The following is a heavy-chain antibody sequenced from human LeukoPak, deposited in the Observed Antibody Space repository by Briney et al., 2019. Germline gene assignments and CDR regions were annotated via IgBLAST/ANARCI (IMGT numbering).Heavy chain of an antibody. Sequence: SETLSLTCTVSHVSISTYYWSWIRHSPGKGLEWMGYIHYSGSTNYNPSPKSRVTISVDTSKRQLSLMLRSVTAADTAVYYCARDIYGSGHGWFDTWGQGRLVTVSS. CDR2: IHYSGST. CDR1: HVSISTYY. J-gene: IGHJ5*02. V-gene: IGHV4-59*01. D-gene: IGHD3-10*01. CDR3: ARDIYGSGHGWFDT.